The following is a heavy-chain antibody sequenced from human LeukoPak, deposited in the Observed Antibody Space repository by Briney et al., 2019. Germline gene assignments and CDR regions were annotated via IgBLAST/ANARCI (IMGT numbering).Heavy chain of an antibody. D-gene: IGHD6-13*01. CDR3: ASPYSSSWENNDY. Sequence: GGSLRLSCAASGFTFSSYGMHWVRQAAGKGLEWVAFIRYDGSNKYYADPVKGRFTISRDNSKNTLSLQMTSLRAEDTAVYYCASPYSSSWENNDYWGQGTLVTVSS. CDR1: GFTFSSYG. J-gene: IGHJ4*02. CDR2: IRYDGSNK. V-gene: IGHV3-30*02.